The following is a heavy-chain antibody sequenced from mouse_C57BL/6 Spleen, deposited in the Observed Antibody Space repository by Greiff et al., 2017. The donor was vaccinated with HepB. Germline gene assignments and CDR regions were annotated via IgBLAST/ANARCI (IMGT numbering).Heavy chain of an antibody. Sequence: VQLQQSGAELVKPGASVKLSCKASGYTFTSYWMHWVKQRPGQGLEWIGMIHPNSGSTNYNEKFKSKATLTVDKSSSTAYMQLSSLTSEDSAVYYCAREEDSSGSFAYWGQGTLVTVSA. CDR1: GYTFTSYW. D-gene: IGHD3-2*02. J-gene: IGHJ3*01. CDR3: AREEDSSGSFAY. V-gene: IGHV1-64*01. CDR2: IHPNSGST.